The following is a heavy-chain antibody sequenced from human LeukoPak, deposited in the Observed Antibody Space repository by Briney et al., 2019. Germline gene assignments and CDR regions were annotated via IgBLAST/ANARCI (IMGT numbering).Heavy chain of an antibody. CDR1: GFTFSSYG. CDR3: AKEEPYYYGSGSYWDY. CDR2: ISYDGSNK. Sequence: GGSLRLSCAASGFTFSSYGMHWVRQAPGKGLEWVAVISYDGSNKYYADSVKGRFTISIDNSKNTLYLQMNSLRAEDTAVYYCAKEEPYYYGSGSYWDYWGQGTLVTVSS. D-gene: IGHD3-10*01. V-gene: IGHV3-30*18. J-gene: IGHJ4*02.